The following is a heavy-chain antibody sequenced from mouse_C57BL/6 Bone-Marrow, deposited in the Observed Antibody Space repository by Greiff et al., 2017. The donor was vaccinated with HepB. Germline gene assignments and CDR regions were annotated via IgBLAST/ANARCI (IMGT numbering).Heavy chain of an antibody. D-gene: IGHD1-1*01. CDR1: GFTFSSYA. CDR2: ISDGGSYT. J-gene: IGHJ3*01. CDR3: ARAPYGSSEAWFAY. Sequence: EVKLVESGGGLVKPGGSLKLSCAASGFTFSSYAMSWVRQTPEKRLEWVATISDGGSYTYYPDNVKGRFTISRDNDKNNLYLQMSHLKSEDTAMYYCARAPYGSSEAWFAYWGQGTLVTVSA. V-gene: IGHV5-4*03.